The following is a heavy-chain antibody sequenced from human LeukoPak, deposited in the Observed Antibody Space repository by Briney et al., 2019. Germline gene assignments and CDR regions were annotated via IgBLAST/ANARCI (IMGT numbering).Heavy chain of an antibody. V-gene: IGHV3-53*01. Sequence: GGSLRLSCAASGFTVSSNYMSWVRQAPGKGLEWVSVIYSGGSPYYADSVKGRFTISRDNSKNTLYLQMNSLRAEDTAVYYCARDILTDSDYWGQGTLVTVSS. J-gene: IGHJ4*02. D-gene: IGHD3-9*01. CDR3: ARDILTDSDY. CDR2: IYSGGSP. CDR1: GFTVSSNY.